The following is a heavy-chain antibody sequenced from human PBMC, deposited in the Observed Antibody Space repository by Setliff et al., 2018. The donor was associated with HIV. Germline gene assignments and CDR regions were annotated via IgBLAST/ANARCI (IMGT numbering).Heavy chain of an antibody. Sequence: NPSETLSLTCAVYGGSFNDYYWSWIRQPPGKGLEWIGEIIHSGSINYNPSLKSRVTISVDTSKNQFSLRLSSVAAGDTAVYYCARSIVPVASGYYYFEYWGQGTLVTVSS. V-gene: IGHV4-34*12. D-gene: IGHD3-3*01. CDR3: ARSIVPVASGYYYFEY. CDR1: GGSFNDYY. CDR2: IIHSGSI. J-gene: IGHJ4*02.